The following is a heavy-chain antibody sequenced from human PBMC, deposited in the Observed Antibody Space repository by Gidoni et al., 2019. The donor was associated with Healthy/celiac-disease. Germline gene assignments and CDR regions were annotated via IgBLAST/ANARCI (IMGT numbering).Heavy chain of an antibody. CDR3: ARVLVDSSGRDFDY. CDR2: IKQDGSEK. V-gene: IGHV3-7*01. D-gene: IGHD6-19*01. CDR1: GFTFSSYW. Sequence: ELQLVESGGGLVQPGVSLSISCPAYGFTFSSYWMSWVRQAPGKGLEWVANIKQDGSEKYYVDSVKGRFTISRDNAKNSLYLQMNSLRAEDKAVYYCARVLVDSSGRDFDYWGQGTLVTVSS. J-gene: IGHJ4*02.